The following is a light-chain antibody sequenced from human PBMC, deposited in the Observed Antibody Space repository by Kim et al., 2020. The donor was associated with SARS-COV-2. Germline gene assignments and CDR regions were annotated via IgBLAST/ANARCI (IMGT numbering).Light chain of an antibody. Sequence: SEHPGQPANITCSGDKLGDKYACWYQQKPGQSPVLVIYQDSKRPSGIPERFSGSNSGNTATLTISGTQAMDEADYYCQAWDSSTVVFGGGTQLTVL. CDR1: KLGDKY. CDR2: QDS. V-gene: IGLV3-1*01. J-gene: IGLJ2*01. CDR3: QAWDSSTVV.